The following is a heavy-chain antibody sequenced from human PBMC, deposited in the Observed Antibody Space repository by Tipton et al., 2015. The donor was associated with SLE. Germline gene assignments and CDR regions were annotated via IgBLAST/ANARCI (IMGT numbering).Heavy chain of an antibody. CDR3: AREGDYYFDY. V-gene: IGHV4-38-2*02. Sequence: GLVKPSETLSLTCGVSGDSISSGYYWGWIRQPPGKSLEWIGSILYDGGTTYYNPSLKSRVAMSVDTSKNQFSLTLSSVTAEDTAVYYCAREGDYYFDYWGQGTLVTVSS. D-gene: IGHD2-21*02. CDR2: ILYDGGTT. J-gene: IGHJ4*02. CDR1: GDSISSGYY.